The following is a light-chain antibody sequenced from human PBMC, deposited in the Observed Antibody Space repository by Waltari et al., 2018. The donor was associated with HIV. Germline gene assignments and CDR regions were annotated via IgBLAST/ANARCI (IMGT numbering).Light chain of an antibody. V-gene: IGKV1-5*03. CDR1: QSISNW. J-gene: IGKJ4*01. CDR3: QQYSSDPLT. Sequence: DIQMTQSLSTLSASVGEKIIITCRASQSISNWLAWFQQKPGKDPKRLIYKASNLESGVPSRFSGSGSGTEFTLTINSLQPDDFATYFCQQYSSDPLTFGRGTRVEVK. CDR2: KAS.